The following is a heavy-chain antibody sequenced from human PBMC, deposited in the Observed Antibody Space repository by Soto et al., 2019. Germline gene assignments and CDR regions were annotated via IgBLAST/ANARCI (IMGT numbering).Heavy chain of an antibody. CDR3: AREVQVHTPAFVY. Sequence: QVQLVQSGAEMKKPGSSVKVSCQSSGGTFNTYAMNWVLQAPGQGPEWMGDISPMFGAANYAPKFQGRVTITADESTGTSYMQLSSLTSEYTALYFCAREVQVHTPAFVYWGQGTLVTVSS. CDR1: GGTFNTYA. J-gene: IGHJ4*02. CDR2: ISPMFGAA. V-gene: IGHV1-69*19. D-gene: IGHD3-10*01.